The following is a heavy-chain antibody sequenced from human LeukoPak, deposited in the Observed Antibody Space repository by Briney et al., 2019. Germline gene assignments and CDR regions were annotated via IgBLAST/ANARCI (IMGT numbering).Heavy chain of an antibody. CDR1: GYTFTSYD. V-gene: IGHV1-8*01. CDR3: ASFTMVRGFRMDL. D-gene: IGHD3-10*01. CDR2: MDPNSGNT. Sequence: GASVKVSCKASGYTFTSYDINWVRQATGQGLEWMGWMDPNSGNTGYAQKFQGRVTMTRNTSISTAYMELSSLRSEDTAVYYCASFTMVRGFRMDLWGKRTTVAVSS. J-gene: IGHJ6*04.